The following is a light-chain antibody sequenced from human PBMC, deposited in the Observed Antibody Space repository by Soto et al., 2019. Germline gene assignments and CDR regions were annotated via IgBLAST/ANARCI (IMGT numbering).Light chain of an antibody. CDR3: QQYNNWPPIYT. J-gene: IGKJ2*01. CDR1: QSVSSN. CDR2: GAS. V-gene: IGKV3-15*01. Sequence: EIVMTQSPATLSVSPGERATLSCRASQSVSSNLAWYQQKPGQAPRLLIYGASTRATGIPARFSGSGSGTEFTLTISSMQSEDFAVYYCQQYNNWPPIYTFGQGTKLDIK.